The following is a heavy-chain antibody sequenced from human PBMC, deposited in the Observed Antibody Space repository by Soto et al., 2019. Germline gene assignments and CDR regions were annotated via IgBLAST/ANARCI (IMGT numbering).Heavy chain of an antibody. D-gene: IGHD3-10*01. CDR2: IDPSDSYT. J-gene: IGHJ5*02. CDR1: GYSFTSYW. V-gene: IGHV5-10-1*01. CDR3: AGPETYYYGSGGFDP. Sequence: EVQLVQSGAEVKKPGESLRISCKGSGYSFTSYWISWVRQMPGKGLEWMGRIDPSDSYTNYSPSFQGHVTISADKSISTAYLQWSSLKASDTAMYYCAGPETYYYGSGGFDPWGQGTLVTVSS.